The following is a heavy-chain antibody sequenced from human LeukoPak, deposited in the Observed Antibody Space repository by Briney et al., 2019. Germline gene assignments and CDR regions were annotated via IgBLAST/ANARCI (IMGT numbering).Heavy chain of an antibody. CDR1: GFTFSSYA. CDR3: ARDQSGYASLDY. CDR2: ISGSGGST. Sequence: GGSLRLSCAASGFTFSSYAMSWVRQAPGKGLECVSAISGSGGSTYYADSVKGRFTISRDNAKNSLYLQMNSLRAEDTAVYYCARDQSGYASLDYWGQGTLVTVSS. V-gene: IGHV3-23*01. D-gene: IGHD5-12*01. J-gene: IGHJ4*02.